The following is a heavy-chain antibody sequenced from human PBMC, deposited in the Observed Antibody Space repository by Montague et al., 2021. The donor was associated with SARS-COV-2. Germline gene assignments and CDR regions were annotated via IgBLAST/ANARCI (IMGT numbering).Heavy chain of an antibody. D-gene: IGHD3/OR15-3a*01. V-gene: IGHV3-23*03. CDR3: AKDRKDYRTGLTLSGFDY. Sequence: SLRLSCAATGSSFSDYAMNWVRQAPGKGLEWVSVFYGGGGGAHYADSVEGRFTISRDDSKSTLYLQMNSLRAEDTAVYYCAKDRKDYRTGLTLSGFDYWGQGTLVTVSS. CDR2: FYGGGGGA. CDR1: GSSFSDYA. J-gene: IGHJ4*02.